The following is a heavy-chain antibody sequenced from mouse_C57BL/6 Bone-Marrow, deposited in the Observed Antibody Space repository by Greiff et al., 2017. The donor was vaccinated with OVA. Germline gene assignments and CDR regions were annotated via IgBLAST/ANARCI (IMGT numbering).Heavy chain of an antibody. V-gene: IGHV2-5*01. CDR3: AKICCSYTMDY. CDR1: GFSFTSYG. CDR2: IWRGGRK. J-gene: IGHJ4*01. Sequence: VQLQQSGPGLVQPLQSLSLTCTVSGFSFTSYGVHWVRQSPGKGLEWLGEIWRGGRKVYNAAFMSRLGIAKDNSKSQVFFKMHSLQAYDTAIYYCAKICCSYTMDYWGQGTSVTVSS.